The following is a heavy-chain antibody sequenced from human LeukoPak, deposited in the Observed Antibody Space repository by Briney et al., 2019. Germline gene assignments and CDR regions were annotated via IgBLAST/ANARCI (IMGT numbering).Heavy chain of an antibody. D-gene: IGHD6-19*01. CDR3: AKEARSSGFDY. CDR1: GFTFDDYA. J-gene: IGHJ4*02. V-gene: IGHV3-9*01. CDR2: ISWNSGSI. Sequence: SGGSLRLSCAASGFTFDDYAMHWVRQAPGKGLEWVSGISWNSGSIGYADSVKGRFTISRDNAKNSLYLQMNSLRAEDTALYYCAKEARSSGFDYWGQGTLVTASS.